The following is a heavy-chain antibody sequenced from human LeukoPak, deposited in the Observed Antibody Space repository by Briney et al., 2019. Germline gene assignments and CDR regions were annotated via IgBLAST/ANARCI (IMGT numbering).Heavy chain of an antibody. V-gene: IGHV3-30*18. CDR2: ISYDGNNK. CDR1: GFTFSSYR. CDR3: AKAGIGLTGYYPLDY. D-gene: IGHD3-9*01. J-gene: IGHJ4*02. Sequence: GGSLRLSCAASGFTFSSYRMHWVRQAPGKGLESVAVISYDGNNKYYADSVKGRFTISRDNSKNTLYLQMNSLRAEDTAVYYCAKAGIGLTGYYPLDYWGQGTLVTVSS.